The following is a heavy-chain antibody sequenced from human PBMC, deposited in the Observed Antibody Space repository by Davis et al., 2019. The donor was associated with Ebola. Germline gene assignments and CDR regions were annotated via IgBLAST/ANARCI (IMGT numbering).Heavy chain of an antibody. J-gene: IGHJ4*02. CDR1: GYTFISFD. CDR2: MNPNRGDT. D-gene: IGHD2-2*01. V-gene: IGHV1-8*01. Sequence: AASVKVSCKASGYTFISFDINWVRQATGQGLEWMGWMNPNRGDTGYAQKFQGIVTMTRNTAMNTAYMELSGLTSEDTAVYYCATRYQLLDNWGQGTLVTVSS. CDR3: ATRYQLLDN.